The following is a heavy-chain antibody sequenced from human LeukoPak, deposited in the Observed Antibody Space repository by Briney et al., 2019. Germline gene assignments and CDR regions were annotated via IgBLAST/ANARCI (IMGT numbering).Heavy chain of an antibody. CDR1: GFTFSTSW. D-gene: IGHD6-13*01. V-gene: IGHV3-7*03. CDR3: AKDSGWFRFDY. CDR2: IKQDGSDK. Sequence: GGSLRLSCAASGFTFSTSWMTWVRQAPGKGLEWVANIKQDGSDKYYMDTVKGRFTISRDNAKNSLYLQMNSLRAEDTAVYYCAKDSGWFRFDYWGQGTLVTVSS. J-gene: IGHJ4*02.